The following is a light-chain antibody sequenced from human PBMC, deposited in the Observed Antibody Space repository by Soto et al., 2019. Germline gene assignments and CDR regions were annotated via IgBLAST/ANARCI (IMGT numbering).Light chain of an antibody. V-gene: IGLV2-11*01. Sequence: QSALTQPRSVSGSPGQSVTISCTGTSSDVGGYNYVSWYQQHPGKAPQLMIYGVSKRPLGVPDRFSGSKSGNTASLTISGLQADDEADYYCCSHAGTFYVFGIGTKLTVL. CDR1: SSDVGGYNY. J-gene: IGLJ1*01. CDR2: GVS. CDR3: CSHAGTFYV.